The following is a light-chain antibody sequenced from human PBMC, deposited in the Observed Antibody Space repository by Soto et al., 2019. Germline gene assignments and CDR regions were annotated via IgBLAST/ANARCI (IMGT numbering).Light chain of an antibody. Sequence: QSVLTQPRSVSGSPGQSVTISCTGTSSDVGGYSYVSWFQQHPGKAPKLMIYDASKRPSGVPDRFSGSKSGNTASLTISGLQAEDEADYYCCSFAGSYTLYVFGTGTKVTVL. CDR2: DAS. J-gene: IGLJ1*01. CDR3: CSFAGSYTLYV. CDR1: SSDVGGYSY. V-gene: IGLV2-11*01.